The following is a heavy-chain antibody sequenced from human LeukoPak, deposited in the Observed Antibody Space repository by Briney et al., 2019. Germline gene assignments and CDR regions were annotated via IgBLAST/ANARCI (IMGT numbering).Heavy chain of an antibody. CDR1: GGSISSYY. J-gene: IGHJ6*02. D-gene: IGHD6-13*01. CDR3: ARVQTAAAGTYYYYYYGMDV. CDR2: IYYSGGT. V-gene: IGHV4-59*01. Sequence: SETLSLTCTVSGGSISSYYWSWIRQPPGKGLEWIGYIYYSGGTNYNPSLKSRVTTSVDTSKNQFSLKLSSVTAADTAVYYCARVQTAAAGTYYYYYYGMDVWGQGTTVTVSS.